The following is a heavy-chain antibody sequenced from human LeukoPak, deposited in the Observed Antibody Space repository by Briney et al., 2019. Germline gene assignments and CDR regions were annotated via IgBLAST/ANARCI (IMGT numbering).Heavy chain of an antibody. V-gene: IGHV3-30-3*01. CDR2: ISYDGSNK. Sequence: GGSLRLSCAASGFTFSSYAMHWVRQAPGKGLEWVAVISYDGSNKYYADSVKGRFTISRDNSKNTLYLQMNSLRAEDTAVYYCAREYYYDSSGYYGRAFDIWGQGTMVTVSS. CDR3: AREYYYDSSGYYGRAFDI. CDR1: GFTFSSYA. J-gene: IGHJ3*02. D-gene: IGHD3-22*01.